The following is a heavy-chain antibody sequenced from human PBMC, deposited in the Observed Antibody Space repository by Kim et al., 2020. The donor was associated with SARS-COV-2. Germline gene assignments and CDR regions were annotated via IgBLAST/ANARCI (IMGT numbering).Heavy chain of an antibody. CDR1: GLSFRNYG. J-gene: IGHJ3*02. CDR3: TKEGGSTIAGRFAFDI. D-gene: IGHD2-15*01. Sequence: GGSLRLSCAASGLSFRNYGMHWVRQAPGKGLEWVAVVSDDGSTTYYADSVKGRFTISRDNSKHTLSLQMSSLRSEDTAVYFCTKEGGSTIAGRFAFDIWG. V-gene: IGHV3-30*18. CDR2: VSDDGSTT.